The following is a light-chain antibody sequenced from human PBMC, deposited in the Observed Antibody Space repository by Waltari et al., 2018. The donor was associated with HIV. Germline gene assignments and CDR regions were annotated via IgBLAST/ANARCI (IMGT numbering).Light chain of an antibody. CDR1: SSDIGGYDF. CDR2: EVY. V-gene: IGLV2-8*01. Sequence: QSALTQPPSASGSPGQSVTISCTGSSSDIGGYDFVSWFQQHPGKAPKLVIYEVYKRPSGVPYRFSGSKSGNTASLTVSGLQAEDEAYYHGSSYAGNYNLVFGGGTKLTVL. CDR3: SSYAGNYNLV. J-gene: IGLJ3*02.